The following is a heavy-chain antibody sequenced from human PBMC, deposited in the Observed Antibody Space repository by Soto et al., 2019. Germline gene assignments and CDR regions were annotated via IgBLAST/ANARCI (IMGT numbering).Heavy chain of an antibody. CDR2: INAGNGNT. V-gene: IGHV1-3*01. D-gene: IGHD3-10*01. Sequence: VKGARKGAGYGLSNDARQWRRQANGQRLEWMGWINAGNGNTKYSQKFQGRVTITRDTSASTAYMELTSLTSEDTAIYYCARGIWTMTRGAYYFDNWGQGTLVTVS. CDR1: GYGLSNDA. CDR3: ARGIWTMTRGAYYFDN. J-gene: IGHJ4*02.